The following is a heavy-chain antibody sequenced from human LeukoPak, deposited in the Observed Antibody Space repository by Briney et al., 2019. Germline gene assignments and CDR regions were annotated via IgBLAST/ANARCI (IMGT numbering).Heavy chain of an antibody. V-gene: IGHV3-33*01. CDR1: GFAFNTYA. CDR2: IWHDGSHK. Sequence: PGGSLRLSCAASGFAFNTYAMHWVRQAPGQGLEWVALIWHDGSHKFYSNSARGQFTISRDNSKNTVSLQMNNLRPEDTAVYYCAREIFGSGSYPDSWGQGTLVTVSS. J-gene: IGHJ4*02. CDR3: AREIFGSGSYPDS. D-gene: IGHD3-10*01.